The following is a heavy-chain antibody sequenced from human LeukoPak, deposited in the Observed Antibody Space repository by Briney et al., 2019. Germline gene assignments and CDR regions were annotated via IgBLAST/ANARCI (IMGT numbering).Heavy chain of an antibody. CDR3: ARLTMVRGVIRSFDY. CDR1: GYSFTSYW. J-gene: IGHJ4*02. Sequence: PGESLKISCKGSGYSFTSYWIGWVRQLPGKGLEWMGIIYPGDSDTRYSPSFQGQVTISADKSISTAYLQWSSLKASDTAMYYCARLTMVRGVIRSFDYWGQGTLVTVSS. CDR2: IYPGDSDT. V-gene: IGHV5-51*01. D-gene: IGHD3-10*01.